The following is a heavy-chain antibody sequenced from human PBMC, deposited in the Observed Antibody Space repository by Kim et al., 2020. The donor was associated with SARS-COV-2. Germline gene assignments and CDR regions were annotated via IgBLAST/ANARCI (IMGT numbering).Heavy chain of an antibody. CDR1: GGSFSGYY. J-gene: IGHJ3*02. CDR3: ASPPRLGRRYSSGQDAFDI. CDR2: INHSGST. Sequence: SETLSLTCAVYGGSFSGYYWSWIRQPPGKGLEWIGEINHSGSTNYNPSLKSRVTISVDTSKNQFSLKLSSVTAADTAVYYCASPPRLGRRYSSGQDAFDIWGQGTMVTVSS. D-gene: IGHD6-19*01. V-gene: IGHV4-34*01.